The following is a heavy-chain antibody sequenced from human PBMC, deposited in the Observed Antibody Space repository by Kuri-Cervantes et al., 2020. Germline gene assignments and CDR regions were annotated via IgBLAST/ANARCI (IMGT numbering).Heavy chain of an antibody. V-gene: IGHV3-21*01. D-gene: IGHD3-22*01. CDR3: ARNQNYYHSGSYYYHYGVDV. Sequence: GGSLRLSCAASGFTFSSYSMNWVRQAPGKGLEWVSSISSSSSYIYYADSVKGRFTISRDNAKNSLYLQMNSLRAEDTAVFYCARNQNYYHSGSYYYHYGVDVWGQGTTVTVSS. J-gene: IGHJ6*02. CDR1: GFTFSSYS. CDR2: ISSSSSYI.